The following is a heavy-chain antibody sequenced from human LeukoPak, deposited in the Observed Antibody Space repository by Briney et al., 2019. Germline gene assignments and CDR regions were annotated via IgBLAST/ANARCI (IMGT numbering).Heavy chain of an antibody. CDR2: INYNGNA. CDR1: GGSFSDYY. CDR3: ARRIRGVNDAFDF. Sequence: SETLSLTCAVYGGSFSDYYWSWIRQPPGKGLEWIGEINYNGNANYNPSLKSRVTISVDTSKKQFSLKLSSVTAADTAVYYCARRIRGVNDAFDFWGRGTMVTVSS. D-gene: IGHD3-10*01. V-gene: IGHV4-34*01. J-gene: IGHJ3*01.